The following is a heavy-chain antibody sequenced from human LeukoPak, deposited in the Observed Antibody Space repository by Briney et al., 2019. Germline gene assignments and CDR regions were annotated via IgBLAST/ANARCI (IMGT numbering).Heavy chain of an antibody. J-gene: IGHJ4*02. Sequence: PGRSLRLSCAASGFTFSSYEMNWVRQAPGKGLEWVSYIGSSGSTMYYPDSVKGRFTISRDNAKNTLYLQMNSLRAEDTAVYYCARWASSGYDTTGFDYCGQGTLVTISS. CDR2: IGSSGSTM. CDR3: ARWASSGYDTTGFDY. CDR1: GFTFSSYE. V-gene: IGHV3-48*03. D-gene: IGHD3-22*01.